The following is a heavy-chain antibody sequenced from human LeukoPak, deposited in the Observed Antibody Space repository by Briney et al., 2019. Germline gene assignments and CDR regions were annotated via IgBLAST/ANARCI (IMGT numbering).Heavy chain of an antibody. Sequence: GGSLRLSCAASGFTFSSYGMHWVRQAPGKGLEWVAVMSSDGSTKYHSDSVKGRFTISRDNPENTLYLQMNSLRVEDTAVYYCAKDGRECSGETCRSYYYHYGMDVWGRGTTVTVSS. J-gene: IGHJ6*02. V-gene: IGHV3-30*02. CDR2: MSSDGSTK. D-gene: IGHD2-15*01. CDR1: GFTFSSYG. CDR3: AKDGRECSGETCRSYYYHYGMDV.